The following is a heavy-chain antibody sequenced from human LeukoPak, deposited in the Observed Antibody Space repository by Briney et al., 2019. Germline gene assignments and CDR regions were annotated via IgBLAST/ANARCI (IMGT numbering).Heavy chain of an antibody. V-gene: IGHV3-30*18. J-gene: IGHJ3*02. D-gene: IGHD3-16*01. CDR2: ISYDGNNR. CDR3: AKVKGEVIGAFDI. CDR1: RFTFSSYG. Sequence: GGSLRLSCAASRFTFSSYGMHWVRQAPGKGLEWVAVISYDGNNRYYADSVKGRFTISRYNSKNTLYLQMDSLRAEDTAVYYCAKVKGEVIGAFDIWGQGTMVTVSS.